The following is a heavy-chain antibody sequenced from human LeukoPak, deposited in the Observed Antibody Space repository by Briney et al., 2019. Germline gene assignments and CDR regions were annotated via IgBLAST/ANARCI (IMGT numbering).Heavy chain of an antibody. V-gene: IGHV3-9*01. CDR3: IRDLSPGGADV. CDR1: EFTFHDHA. CDR2: ISANSDGL. D-gene: IGHD3-16*01. J-gene: IGHJ6*02. Sequence: PGRSLRLSCAATEFTFHDHAMHWVRQVPGKGLEWVAGISANSDGLGYGDSVKGRCTVSRDNAKNSVYLQMNSLRPEDTALYFCIRDLSPGGADVWGRGTTVTVSS.